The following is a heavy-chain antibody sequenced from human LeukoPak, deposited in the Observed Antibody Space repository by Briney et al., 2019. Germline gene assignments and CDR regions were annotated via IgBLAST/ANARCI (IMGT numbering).Heavy chain of an antibody. CDR2: INDSGVT. J-gene: IGHJ4*02. V-gene: IGHV4-34*01. Sequence: SETLSLTCAVYGGSFNGYYWSWIRQSPGEGLEWVGEINDSGVTNCNPSLESRVILSVDTSKNQFSLRLSSVTAADTAVYYCARRLVDSGASQVSDHWGQGTLVTVSS. CDR1: GGSFNGYY. CDR3: ARRLVDSGASQVSDH. D-gene: IGHD2-15*01.